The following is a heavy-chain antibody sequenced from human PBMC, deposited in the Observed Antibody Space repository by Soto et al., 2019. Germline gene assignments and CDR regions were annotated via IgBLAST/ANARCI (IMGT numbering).Heavy chain of an antibody. V-gene: IGHV4-59*01. D-gene: IGHD3-3*01. CDR3: ARVGHYDFWSGYYGNYYYGMDV. J-gene: IGHJ6*02. Sequence: SETLSLTCTVSGGSISSYYWSWIRQPPGKGLEWIGYIYYSGSTNYNPSLKSRVTISVDTSKNQFSLKLSSVTAADTAVYYCARVGHYDFWSGYYGNYYYGMDVWGQGTTVTVSS. CDR1: GGSISSYY. CDR2: IYYSGST.